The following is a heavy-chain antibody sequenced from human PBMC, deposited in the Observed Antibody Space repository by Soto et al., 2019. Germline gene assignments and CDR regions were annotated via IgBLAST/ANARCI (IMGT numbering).Heavy chain of an antibody. J-gene: IGHJ5*02. CDR2: VNSDGTIT. D-gene: IGHD2-21*01. CDR1: GFTFSSYA. Sequence: GGSLRLSCAASGFTFSSYAMSWVRQAPGKGLEWVSHVNSDGTITTYADSVKGRFTISRDNAKNTVYLQMNSLRVEDSAVYYCTRDQAYSSAAWGQGTPVTVSS. CDR3: TRDQAYSSAA. V-gene: IGHV3-74*01.